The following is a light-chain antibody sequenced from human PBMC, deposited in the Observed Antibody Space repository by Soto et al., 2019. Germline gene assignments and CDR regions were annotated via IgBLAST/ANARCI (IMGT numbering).Light chain of an antibody. V-gene: IGLV4-69*01. CDR2: LNSDGSH. CDR3: QTWGTGIQV. J-gene: IGLJ3*02. Sequence: QPVLTQSPSASASLGASVKLTCTLSSGHSSYVIAWHQQQPEKGPRYLMKLNSDGSHSKGDGIPDRFSGSSSGAERHLTISSLQSEDEADYYCQTWGTGIQVFGGGTKLTAL. CDR1: SGHSSYV.